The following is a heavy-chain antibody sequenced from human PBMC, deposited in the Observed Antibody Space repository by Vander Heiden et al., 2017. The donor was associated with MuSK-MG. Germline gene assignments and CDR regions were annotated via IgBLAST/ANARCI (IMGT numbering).Heavy chain of an antibody. V-gene: IGHV3-53*04. Sequence: EVQLVESGGCWVQPGGSLRLSCAASGFTVRSNYMSWVRQPPGKGLEWVSVIYSGGSTYYADSVKGRFTISRHNSKNTLYLQMNSLRAEDTAVYYCARALNYYDSSGYYYGYSYGMDVWGQGTTVTVSS. D-gene: IGHD3-22*01. CDR2: IYSGGST. CDR1: GFTVRSNY. CDR3: ARALNYYDSSGYYYGYSYGMDV. J-gene: IGHJ6*02.